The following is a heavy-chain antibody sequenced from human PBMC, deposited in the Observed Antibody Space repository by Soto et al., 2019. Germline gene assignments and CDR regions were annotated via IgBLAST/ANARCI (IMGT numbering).Heavy chain of an antibody. CDR1: GFNLSHPW. Sequence: EVQLVESGGGLVKPGGSLRLSCVASGFNLSHPWMTWVRQAAGKGLEWVGRIKSKTDGGTADYAAPVKGRATISRDDSNNTVYLPMNSLKTEDTAVYYCNTGIYYDILTGYHNVAYWGQGALVTVAS. V-gene: IGHV3-15*01. J-gene: IGHJ4*02. CDR2: IKSKTDGGTA. D-gene: IGHD3-9*01. CDR3: NTGIYYDILTGYHNVAY.